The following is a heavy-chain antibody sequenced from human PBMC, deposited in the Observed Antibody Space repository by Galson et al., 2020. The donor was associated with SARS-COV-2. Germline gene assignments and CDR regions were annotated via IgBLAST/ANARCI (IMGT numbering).Heavy chain of an antibody. CDR3: AKDTYNDILTGYGLGVFDY. CDR1: GFTFSSYA. V-gene: IGHV3-23*03. J-gene: IGHJ4*02. D-gene: IGHD3-9*01. CDR2: IHSGGIT. Sequence: GGSLRLSCAASGFTFSSYAMNWVRQAPGKGLEWVSVIHSGGITYYADSVKGRFTISRDNSKNTLYLQMNSLRAEDTALYYCAKDTYNDILTGYGLGVFDYWGQGTLVTVSS.